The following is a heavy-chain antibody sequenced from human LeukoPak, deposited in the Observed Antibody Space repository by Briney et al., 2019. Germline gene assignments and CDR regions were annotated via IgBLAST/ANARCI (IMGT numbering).Heavy chain of an antibody. D-gene: IGHD3-22*01. J-gene: IGHJ4*02. Sequence: SQTLSLTCAISGDSVSSNSAAWNWIRQSPSRGLEWLGSTYYRSKWYNDYAVSVKSRITINPDTSKNQFSLQLNSVTPEDTAVYYCARDQDYYDSSGYYPYYFDYWGQGTLVTVSS. CDR2: TYYRSKWYN. CDR3: ARDQDYYDSSGYYPYYFDY. V-gene: IGHV6-1*01. CDR1: GDSVSSNSAA.